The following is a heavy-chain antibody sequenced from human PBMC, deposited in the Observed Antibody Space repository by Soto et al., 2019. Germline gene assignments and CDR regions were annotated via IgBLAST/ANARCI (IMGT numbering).Heavy chain of an antibody. J-gene: IGHJ5*02. CDR2: INHSGST. D-gene: IGHD1-7*01. CDR1: GGSFSGYY. V-gene: IGHV4-34*01. CDR3: ARLGNYHRHNRP. Sequence: SETLSLTCAVYGGSFSGYYWSWIRQPPGKGLEWIGEINHSGSTNYNPSLKSRVTISVDTSKNQFSLKLSSVTAADTAVYYCARLGNYHRHNRPWGQGTLVTVSS.